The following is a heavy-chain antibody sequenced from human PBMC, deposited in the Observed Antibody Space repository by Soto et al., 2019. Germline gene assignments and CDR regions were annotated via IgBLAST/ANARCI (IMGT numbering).Heavy chain of an antibody. CDR1: GFTFSSYG. J-gene: IGHJ6*02. D-gene: IGHD3-3*01. CDR3: ARGSDDFWSGSLTWHYYYGMDV. CDR2: IWYDGSNK. V-gene: IGHV3-33*01. Sequence: GGSLRLSCAASGFTFSSYGMHWVRQAPGKGLEWVAVIWYDGSNKYYADSVKGRFTISRDNSKNTLYLQMNSLRAEDTAVYYCARGSDDFWSGSLTWHYYYGMDVWGQGTTVTVSS.